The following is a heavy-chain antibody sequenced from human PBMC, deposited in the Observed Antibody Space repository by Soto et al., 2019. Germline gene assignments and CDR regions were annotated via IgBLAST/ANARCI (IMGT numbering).Heavy chain of an antibody. J-gene: IGHJ6*02. CDR2: INPNSGGT. D-gene: IGHD5-18*01. Sequence: ASVKVSCKASGYTFTGYYMHWVRQAPGQGREWMGWINPNSGGTNYAQKFQGWVTMTRDTSISTAYMELSRMRSDDTAVYYCARDRSDTAMVNYYYGMDVWGQGTTVTVSS. CDR3: ARDRSDTAMVNYYYGMDV. CDR1: GYTFTGYY. V-gene: IGHV1-2*04.